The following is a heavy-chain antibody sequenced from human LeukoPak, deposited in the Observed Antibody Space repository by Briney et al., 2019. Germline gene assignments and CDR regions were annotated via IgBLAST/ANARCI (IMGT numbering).Heavy chain of an antibody. V-gene: IGHV3-48*04. D-gene: IGHD2/OR15-2a*01. CDR1: GFTFSSYS. CDR3: AKTFGLIDPFEY. Sequence: GGSLRLSCAASGFTFSSYSMNWVRQAPGKGLEWVSYISSSSSTIYYADSVKGRFTISRDNAKNSLYLQMNSLRAEDTAVYYCAKTFGLIDPFEYWGQGNLVTVSS. J-gene: IGHJ4*02. CDR2: ISSSSSTI.